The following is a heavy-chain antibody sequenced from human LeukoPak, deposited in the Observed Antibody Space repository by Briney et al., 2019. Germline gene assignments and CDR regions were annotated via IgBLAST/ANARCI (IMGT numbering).Heavy chain of an antibody. CDR3: ARGPIDCSSTSCYFVVARSDAFDI. CDR2: MNPNSGNT. CDR1: GYTFTSND. Sequence: ASVKVSCKASGYTFTSNDINWVRQATGQGLEWMGWMNPNSGNTGYAQKFQGRVTITRNTSISTAYMELSSLRSEDTAVYYCARGPIDCSSTSCYFVVARSDAFDIWGQGTMVTVSS. J-gene: IGHJ3*02. D-gene: IGHD2-2*01. V-gene: IGHV1-8*03.